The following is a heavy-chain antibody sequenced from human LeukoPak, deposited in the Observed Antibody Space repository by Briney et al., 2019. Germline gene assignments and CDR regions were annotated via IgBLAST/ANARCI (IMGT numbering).Heavy chain of an antibody. V-gene: IGHV4-30-2*01. CDR2: IYHSGST. J-gene: IGHJ5*02. CDR3: ARERMAVAGTNWFDP. D-gene: IGHD6-19*01. Sequence: PSQTLSLTCGVSGGSISSGGFFWSWIRQPPGKGLEWIGYIYHSGSTYYKPSLKSRVTISIDRSKNQFSLKLSSVTAADTAVYYCARERMAVAGTNWFDPWGQGTLVTVSS. CDR1: GGSISSGGFF.